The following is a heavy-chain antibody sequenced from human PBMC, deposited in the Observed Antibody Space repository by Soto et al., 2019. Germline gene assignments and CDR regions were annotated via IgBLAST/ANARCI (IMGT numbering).Heavy chain of an antibody. D-gene: IGHD3-9*01. CDR2: IYHSGST. CDR3: TRGHYDISASYAWFDT. CDR1: GGSISSGGYS. Sequence: SETLSLTCAVSGGSISSGGYSWSWIRQPPGKGLEWIGYIYHSGSTYYNPSLKSRVTISVDRSKNQFSMKLSSVTAADTAVYYCTRGHYDISASYAWFDTVGEGTPVTV. J-gene: IGHJ5*01. V-gene: IGHV4-30-2*01.